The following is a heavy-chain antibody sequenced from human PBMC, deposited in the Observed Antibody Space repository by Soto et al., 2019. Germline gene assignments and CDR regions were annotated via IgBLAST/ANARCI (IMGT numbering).Heavy chain of an antibody. CDR2: IYYSGST. CDR1: GGSISSYY. D-gene: IGHD3-3*01. Sequence: QVQLQESGPGLVKPSETLSLTCTVSGGSISSYYWSWIRQPPGKGLEWIGYIYYSGSTNYNHSIKSRVTISVDTSKNQFSLKLSSVTAADTAVYYCARTHDFWSGPFGYYYMDVWGKGTTVTVSS. V-gene: IGHV4-59*01. CDR3: ARTHDFWSGPFGYYYMDV. J-gene: IGHJ6*03.